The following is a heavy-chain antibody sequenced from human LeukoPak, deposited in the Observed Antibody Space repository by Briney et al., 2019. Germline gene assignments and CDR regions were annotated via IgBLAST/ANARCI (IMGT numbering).Heavy chain of an antibody. V-gene: IGHV4-31*03. J-gene: IGHJ3*02. D-gene: IGHD4-17*01. Sequence: SQTLSLTCTVSGGFISSGGYYWSWIRQHPGKGLEWIGYIYYSGSTYYNPSLKSRVTISVDTSKNQFSLKLSSVTAADTAVYYCARDPIYGDSHAFDIWGQGTMVTVSS. CDR2: IYYSGST. CDR3: ARDPIYGDSHAFDI. CDR1: GGFISSGGYY.